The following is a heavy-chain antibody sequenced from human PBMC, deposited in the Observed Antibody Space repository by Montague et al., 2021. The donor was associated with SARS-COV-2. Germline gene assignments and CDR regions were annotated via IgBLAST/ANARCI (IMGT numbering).Heavy chain of an antibody. V-gene: IGHV4-39*01. CDR3: ARQPPYQTGALDI. Sequence: SETLSLTCTVSSGSISSEDYYWGWIRQAPGKGLEWIGSIYFNGHSYYNPSLKNRASISLDTSKDQYYLKLNSVAAADTAVYYCARQPPYQTGALDIWGQGTMVTVSS. CDR2: IYFNGHS. J-gene: IGHJ3*02. CDR1: SGSISSEDYY. D-gene: IGHD2-2*01.